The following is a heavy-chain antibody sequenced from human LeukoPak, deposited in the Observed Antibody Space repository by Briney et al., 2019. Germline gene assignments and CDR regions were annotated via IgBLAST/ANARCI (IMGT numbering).Heavy chain of an antibody. CDR1: GYSFTSYW. V-gene: IGHV5-10-1*01. D-gene: IGHD6-19*01. CDR2: IDPSDSYT. Sequence: GESLKISCKGSGYSFTSYWISWVRQMPGKGLEWMGRIDPSDSYTNYSPSFQGHVTISADKSISTAYLQWSSLKASDTAMYYCVRPTSGWYVLDYRGQGTLVTVSS. J-gene: IGHJ4*02. CDR3: VRPTSGWYVLDY.